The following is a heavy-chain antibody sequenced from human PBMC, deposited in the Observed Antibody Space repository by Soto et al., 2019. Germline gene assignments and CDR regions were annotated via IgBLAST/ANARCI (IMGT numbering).Heavy chain of an antibody. CDR3: AGGRETYYDFWSAPDY. V-gene: IGHV3-33*01. CDR2: IWYDGSNK. CDR1: GFTFSSYG. J-gene: IGHJ4*02. D-gene: IGHD3-3*01. Sequence: GGSLRLSCAASGFTFSSYGMHWVRQAPGKGLEWVAVIWYDGSNKYYADSVKGRFTISRDNSKNTLYLQMNSLRAEDTVVYYCAGGRETYYDFWSAPDYWGQGTLVTVSS.